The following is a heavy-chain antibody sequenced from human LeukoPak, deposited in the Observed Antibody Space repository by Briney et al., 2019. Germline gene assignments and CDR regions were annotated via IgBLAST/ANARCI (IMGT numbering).Heavy chain of an antibody. Sequence: PGGSLRLSCAASGFTFSSYGMHWVRQAPGKGLEWVAVISYDGSNKYYADSVKGRFTISRDNSKNTLYLQMNSLRAEDTAVYYCAKDKIGYDSSGYRPYFDYWGQGTLVTVSS. CDR3: AKDKIGYDSSGYRPYFDY. J-gene: IGHJ4*02. CDR1: GFTFSSYG. CDR2: ISYDGSNK. D-gene: IGHD3-22*01. V-gene: IGHV3-30*18.